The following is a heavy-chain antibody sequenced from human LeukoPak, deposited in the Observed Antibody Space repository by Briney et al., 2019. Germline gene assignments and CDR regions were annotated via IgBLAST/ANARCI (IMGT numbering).Heavy chain of an antibody. J-gene: IGHJ4*02. V-gene: IGHV4-59*08. CDR1: GGSLNSYY. CDR3: ARLAPCSGGICYPFDY. Sequence: LETLSPTRTVSGGSLNSYYWSGVRQPPREGLGWVGDIYYTGSTHYNPSLKSRVTISVDTSTKQISLKLSSVTAADTAVYYCARLAPCSGGICYPFDYWGQGTLVTVSS. D-gene: IGHD2-15*01. CDR2: IYYTGST.